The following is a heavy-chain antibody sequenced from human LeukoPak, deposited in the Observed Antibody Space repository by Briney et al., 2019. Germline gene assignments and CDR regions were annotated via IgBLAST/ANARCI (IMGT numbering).Heavy chain of an antibody. CDR1: GFTFNTYS. J-gene: IGHJ6*02. CDR3: ARDAAYDNPMDV. V-gene: IGHV3-30-3*01. D-gene: IGHD3-22*01. CDR2: LSFDGDEK. Sequence: GGSLRLSCVASGFTFNTYSMHWVRQAPGKGLEWVAVLSFDGDEKHYADSVKGRFTISRDNSENTLHLEMNSLRAEDTAVYYCARDAAYDNPMDVWGQGTTVTVSS.